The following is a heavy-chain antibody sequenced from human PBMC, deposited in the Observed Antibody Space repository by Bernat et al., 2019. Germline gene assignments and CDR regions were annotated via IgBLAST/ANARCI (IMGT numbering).Heavy chain of an antibody. CDR2: IYYSGST. CDR3: ARVITMVRRVINWFDP. D-gene: IGHD3-10*01. J-gene: IGHJ5*02. V-gene: IGHV4-31*03. Sequence: QVQLQESGPGLVKPSQTLSLTCTVSGGSISSGGYYWSWIRQHPGKGLEWIGYIYYSGSTYYNPSLKSRVTISVDTSKNQFSLKLSSVTAADTAVYYCARVITMVRRVINWFDPWGQGTLVTVSS. CDR1: GGSISSGGYY.